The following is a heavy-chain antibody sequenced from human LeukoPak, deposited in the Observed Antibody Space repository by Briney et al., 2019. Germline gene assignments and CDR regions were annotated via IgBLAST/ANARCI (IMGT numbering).Heavy chain of an antibody. Sequence: SETLSLTCTVSGGSISTSNYYWGWIRQPPGKGLEWIGSIYYSGSTYYNPSLKSRVTISVDTSKNQFSLKLSSVTAADTAVYYCARGPRRIVGAADYWGQGTLVTVSS. CDR2: IYYSGST. V-gene: IGHV4-39*07. D-gene: IGHD1-26*01. CDR3: ARGPRRIVGAADY. CDR1: GGSISTSNYY. J-gene: IGHJ4*02.